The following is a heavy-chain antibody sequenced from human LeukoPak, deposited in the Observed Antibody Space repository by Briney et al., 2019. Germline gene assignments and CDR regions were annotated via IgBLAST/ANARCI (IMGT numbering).Heavy chain of an antibody. Sequence: ASVKVSCKAAGYTFSNYYMHWVRQAPGQGLEWMGIINPHGGSISYAQKFQGRVTMTADTSTSTVYMELTSLRSEDTAVYYCARVTVTTWTDYFDYWGQGTLVTVSS. CDR2: INPHGGSI. D-gene: IGHD4-17*01. CDR3: ARVTVTTWTDYFDY. J-gene: IGHJ4*02. CDR1: GYTFSNYY. V-gene: IGHV1-46*01.